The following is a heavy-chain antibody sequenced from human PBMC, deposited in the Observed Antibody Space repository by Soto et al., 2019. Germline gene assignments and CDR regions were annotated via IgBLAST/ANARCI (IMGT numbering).Heavy chain of an antibody. CDR3: ASTIGDCSSTSCYSFYFDY. CDR1: GGTFSSYA. Sequence: GASVKVSCKASGGTFSSYAISWVRQAPGQGLEWMGGIIPIFGTANYAQKFQGRVTITADESTSTAYMELSSLRSEDTAVYYCASTIGDCSSTSCYSFYFDYWGQGTLVTVSS. CDR2: IIPIFGTA. J-gene: IGHJ4*02. V-gene: IGHV1-69*13. D-gene: IGHD2-2*01.